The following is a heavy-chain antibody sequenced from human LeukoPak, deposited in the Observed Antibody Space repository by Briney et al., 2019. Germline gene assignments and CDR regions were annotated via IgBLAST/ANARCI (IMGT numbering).Heavy chain of an antibody. CDR3: ARVTFGGVLFPY. V-gene: IGHV1-2*02. D-gene: IGHD3-16*01. CDR2: INPKTGGT. J-gene: IGHJ4*02. CDR1: AHSFSDSY. Sequence: GASATLFCTTPAHSFSDSYIHWLRHAPGQGLDWIRWINPKTGGTNYAQKFQDRVTMTRDPPISTAYLELSSLKSDDTAMYYCARVTFGGVLFPYWGQGSLVTVSS.